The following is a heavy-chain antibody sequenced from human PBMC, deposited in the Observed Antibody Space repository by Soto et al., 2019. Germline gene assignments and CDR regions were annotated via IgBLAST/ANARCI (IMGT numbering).Heavy chain of an antibody. V-gene: IGHV4-31*03. Sequence: PSETLSLTCTVSGGSISSGGYYWSWIRQHPGKGLEWIGYIYYSGSTYYNPSLKSRVTISVDTSKNQFSLKLSSVTAADTAVYYCARACERITIFGVVIISLLFFDPWGQGTLVTVSS. CDR1: GGSISSGGYY. D-gene: IGHD3-3*01. CDR3: ARACERITIFGVVIISLLFFDP. J-gene: IGHJ5*02. CDR2: IYYSGST.